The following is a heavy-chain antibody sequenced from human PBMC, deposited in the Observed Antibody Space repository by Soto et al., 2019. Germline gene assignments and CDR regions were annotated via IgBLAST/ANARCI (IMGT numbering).Heavy chain of an antibody. CDR2: IIPILGIA. Sequence: ASVKVSCKASGGTFSSYTISWVRQAPGQGLEWMGRIIPILGIANYAQKFQGRVTITADKSTSTAYMELSSLRSEDTAVYYCARSLFMPREDVVVAARDLFDYWGQGTLVTVSS. D-gene: IGHD2-15*01. CDR1: GGTFSSYT. CDR3: ARSLFMPREDVVVAARDLFDY. V-gene: IGHV1-69*02. J-gene: IGHJ4*02.